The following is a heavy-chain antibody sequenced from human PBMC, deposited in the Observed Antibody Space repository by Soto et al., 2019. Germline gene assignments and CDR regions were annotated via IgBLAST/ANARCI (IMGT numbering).Heavy chain of an antibody. CDR2: IYYSGST. CDR1: GGSISSYY. D-gene: IGHD6-13*01. V-gene: IGHV4-59*01. CDR3: ARGTALVRAFDY. Sequence: PSETLSLTCTVSGGSISSYYWGWIRQPPGKGLEWIGYIYYSGSTNYNPSLKSRVTISVDTSKNQFSLKLSSVTAADTAVYYCARGTALVRAFDYWGQGTLVTVSS. J-gene: IGHJ4*02.